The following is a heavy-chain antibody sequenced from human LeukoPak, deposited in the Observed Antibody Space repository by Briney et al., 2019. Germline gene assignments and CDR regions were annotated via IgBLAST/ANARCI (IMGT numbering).Heavy chain of an antibody. Sequence: PGGSLRLSCAASGFTFSSYGMHWVRQAPGKGLEWVAFIRYDGSNKYYADSVKGRFTISRDNSKNTLYLQMSSLRAEDTALYYCASRSSVAASGPGWGQGTLVTVSS. CDR3: ASRSSVAASGPG. D-gene: IGHD2-15*01. CDR2: IRYDGSNK. CDR1: GFTFSSYG. J-gene: IGHJ4*02. V-gene: IGHV3-30*02.